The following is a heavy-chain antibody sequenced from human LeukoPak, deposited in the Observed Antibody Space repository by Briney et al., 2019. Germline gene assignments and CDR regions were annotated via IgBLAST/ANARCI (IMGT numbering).Heavy chain of an antibody. D-gene: IGHD2-15*01. Sequence: GGSLRLSCAASGFTFDDYGMSWVRQAPGKGLEWVSSISSSSTYIYYADSVKGRFTISRDNAKNSLYLQMNSLRAEDTAVYYCARLWSTDCGGGTCPHQPNYWGQGTLVTVSS. CDR1: GFTFDDYG. CDR3: ARLWSTDCGGGTCPHQPNY. V-gene: IGHV3-21*01. J-gene: IGHJ4*02. CDR2: ISSSSTYI.